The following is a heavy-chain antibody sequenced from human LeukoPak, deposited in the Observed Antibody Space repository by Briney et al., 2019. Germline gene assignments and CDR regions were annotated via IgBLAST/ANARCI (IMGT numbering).Heavy chain of an antibody. J-gene: IGHJ6*03. V-gene: IGHV4-38-2*02. Sequence: PSETLSLTCTVSGYSISGLYYWAWIRQPPGRGLEWIGNIFHSQTTYYNPSLQSRVTISVDTSKNQFSLKLSSVTAADTAIYYCARDFSSSSTVYYYYYMDVWGKGTTVTVSS. CDR2: IFHSQTT. CDR1: GYSISGLYY. D-gene: IGHD6-6*01. CDR3: ARDFSSSSTVYYYYYMDV.